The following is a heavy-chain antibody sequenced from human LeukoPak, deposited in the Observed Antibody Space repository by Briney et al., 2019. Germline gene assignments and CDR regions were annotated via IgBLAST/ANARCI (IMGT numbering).Heavy chain of an antibody. CDR1: GFTFSSYA. Sequence: GGSLRLSYSASGFTFSSYAMHWVRQAPGKGLEYVSAISINGGSTYYADSVKGRFTISRDNSKNTLYLQMSSLRAEDTAVYYCVKDLLPGYSSGWSMNYWGQGTLVTVSS. CDR2: ISINGGST. D-gene: IGHD6-19*01. CDR3: VKDLLPGYSSGWSMNY. V-gene: IGHV3-64D*06. J-gene: IGHJ4*02.